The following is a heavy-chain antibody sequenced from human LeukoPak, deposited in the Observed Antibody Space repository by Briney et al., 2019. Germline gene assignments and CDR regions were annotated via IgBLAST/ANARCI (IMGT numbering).Heavy chain of an antibody. CDR1: GYTFTSYY. Sequence: GASVKVSCTASGYTFTSYYMHWVRQAPGQGLEWMGIINPSGGSTSYAQKFQGRVTMTRDTSTSTVYMELSSLRSEDTAVYYCARDSRDTSRSGWYYLSEDYWGQGTLVTVSS. V-gene: IGHV1-46*01. CDR2: INPSGGST. D-gene: IGHD6-19*01. J-gene: IGHJ4*02. CDR3: ARDSRDTSRSGWYYLSEDY.